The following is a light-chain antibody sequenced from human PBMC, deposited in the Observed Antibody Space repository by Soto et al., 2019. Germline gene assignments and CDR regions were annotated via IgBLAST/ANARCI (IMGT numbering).Light chain of an antibody. J-gene: IGKJ5*01. CDR3: QQYNNWHRVT. Sequence: DIVITQSLDSRAVSLGERATINCKSGHTVLYSSNNKNLLAWYQKKPGQPTKLLIYWASSRDSGVPDRFSGSGSGTDFTLTISSLQAEDVAVYYCQQYNNWHRVTFGQGTRLEI. CDR2: WAS. V-gene: IGKV4-1*01. CDR1: HTVLYSSNNKNL.